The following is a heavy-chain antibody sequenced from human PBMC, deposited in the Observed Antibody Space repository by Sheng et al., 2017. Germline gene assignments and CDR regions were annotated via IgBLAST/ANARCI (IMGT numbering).Heavy chain of an antibody. CDR1: GDTFSRHA. V-gene: IGHV1-69*13. CDR3: ARDAAAALDL. CDR2: IFPIFGSA. J-gene: IGHJ5*02. Sequence: QVQLVQSGAEMKKPGSSVKVTCKASGDTFSRHAISWVRQAPGQGLEWMGGIFPIFGSANYAQKFQGRVTITADESTSTAYIELSSLRSEDTAVYYCARDAAAALDLWGQGTLVTVSS. D-gene: IGHD6-13*01.